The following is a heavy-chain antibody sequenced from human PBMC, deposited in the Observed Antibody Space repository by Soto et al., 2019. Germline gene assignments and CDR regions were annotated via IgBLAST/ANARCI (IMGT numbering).Heavy chain of an antibody. CDR3: ARAPRVSGPADI. V-gene: IGHV5-51*01. CDR2: IYPGDSDT. Sequence: GGSLKISCXGSGYSFTTYWIGWVRQMPGKGLEWMGIIYPGDSDTRYSPSFQGQVTISADKSISTAYLQWSSLKASDTAMYYCARAPRVSGPADIWGQGTLVTVSS. J-gene: IGHJ4*02. CDR1: GYSFTTYW. D-gene: IGHD6-13*01.